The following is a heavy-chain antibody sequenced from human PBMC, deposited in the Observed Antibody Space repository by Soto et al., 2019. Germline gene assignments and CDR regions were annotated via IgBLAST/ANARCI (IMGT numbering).Heavy chain of an antibody. D-gene: IGHD3-3*02. CDR3: AACLRVSRRFDP. V-gene: IGHV4-31*03. CDR2: IYYTGST. CDR1: GVSITSGTFY. Sequence: QVQLQESGPGLVRPSQTLSLTCTVSGVSITSGTFYWTWIRHHPEKGLEWIGYIYYTGSTEYNPSLKSRLSISLDTAENKFSLKLSSVTAADTAVYSCAACLRVSRRFDPWGQGTQVTVSS. J-gene: IGHJ5*02.